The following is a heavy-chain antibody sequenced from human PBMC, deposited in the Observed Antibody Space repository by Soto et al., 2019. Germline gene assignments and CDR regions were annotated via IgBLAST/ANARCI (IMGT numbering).Heavy chain of an antibody. J-gene: IGHJ4*02. CDR3: ERLGLYSCGSGSCYPGYFDY. Sequence: SETLSLTCSVSGGSIGSYYWSWIRQPPGKGLEWIGFIYHSETTNYNPSLKSRVTISVDTPRNLFSLKLTSVTAADTAVYYCERLGLYSCGSGSCYPGYFDYWGQGTLVTVSS. V-gene: IGHV4-59*08. CDR2: IYHSETT. CDR1: GGSIGSYY. D-gene: IGHD3-10*01.